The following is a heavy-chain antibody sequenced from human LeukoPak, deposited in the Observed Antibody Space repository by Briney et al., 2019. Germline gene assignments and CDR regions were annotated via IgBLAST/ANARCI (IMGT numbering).Heavy chain of an antibody. CDR2: ISYDGSNK. V-gene: IGHV3-30*04. J-gene: IGHJ3*02. CDR1: GFTFRSYA. D-gene: IGHD3-16*01. CDR3: ARAYDYVWGSWNGAFDI. Sequence: PGGSLRLSCAASGFTFRSYAMHWVRRAPGKGLEWVAVISYDGSNKYYADSVKGRFTISRDNSKNTLYLQMNSLRAEDTAVCYCARAYDYVWGSWNGAFDIWGQGAMVTVSS.